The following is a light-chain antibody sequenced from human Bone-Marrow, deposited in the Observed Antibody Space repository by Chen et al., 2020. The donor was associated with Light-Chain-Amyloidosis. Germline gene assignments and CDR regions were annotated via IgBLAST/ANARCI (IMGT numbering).Light chain of an antibody. J-gene: IGKJ5*01. CDR1: QTVLHRFDNKNN. Sequence: DIVMTQFPDSLAVSLGETATINCKSSQTVLHRFDNKNNVAWYQQKPGQPPKLLLYGASTRDSGVPARFSGSGSATDFTLTISRLQAEDVAVYHCQQYYSPPITFGQGTRLEIK. CDR3: QQYYSPPIT. CDR2: GAS. V-gene: IGKV4-1*01.